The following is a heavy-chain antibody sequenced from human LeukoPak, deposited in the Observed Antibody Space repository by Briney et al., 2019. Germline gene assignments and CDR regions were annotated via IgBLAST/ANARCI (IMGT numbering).Heavy chain of an antibody. D-gene: IGHD2-21*01. J-gene: IGHJ5*02. Sequence: ASVKVSCKASGYTFTSYGISGVRQAPGQGLEWMGWISAYNGNTNYAQKLQGRVTMTTDTSPSTAYMELRSLRSDDTAVYYCERDGGDAPTQKFDPWGQGTLVTVSS. CDR3: ERDGGDAPTQKFDP. V-gene: IGHV1-18*01. CDR2: ISAYNGNT. CDR1: GYTFTSYG.